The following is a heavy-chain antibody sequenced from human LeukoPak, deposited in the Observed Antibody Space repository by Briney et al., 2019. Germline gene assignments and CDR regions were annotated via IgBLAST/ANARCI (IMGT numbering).Heavy chain of an antibody. CDR2: IYAGGSI. Sequence: GGSLRLSCAASGFTVSSRYMSWVRQAPGKGLDWVSIIYAGGSIFYADSVKGRFTISRDKSKNTLYLQMNSLRAEDTAVYYCARDFFPVVDSTWYEIGYWGQGTLVTVSS. J-gene: IGHJ4*02. CDR1: GFTVSSRY. CDR3: ARDFFPVVDSTWYEIGY. D-gene: IGHD2-21*01. V-gene: IGHV3-53*01.